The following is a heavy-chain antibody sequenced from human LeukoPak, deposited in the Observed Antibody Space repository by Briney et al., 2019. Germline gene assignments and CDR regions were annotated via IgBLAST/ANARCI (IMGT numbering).Heavy chain of an antibody. J-gene: IGHJ4*02. CDR3: STEEKYCTGANGGVF. Sequence: ASVKVSCKASGYTLTEYYIHWVRQAPGQGLEWMGFIIPDSGGTTYQQNFQGRVTMTRDTSISTFYMELSSLRPDDTAVYYCSTEEKYCTGANGGVFWGQGTLVTVSS. CDR2: IIPDSGGT. CDR1: GYTLTEYY. D-gene: IGHD2-8*02. V-gene: IGHV1-2*02.